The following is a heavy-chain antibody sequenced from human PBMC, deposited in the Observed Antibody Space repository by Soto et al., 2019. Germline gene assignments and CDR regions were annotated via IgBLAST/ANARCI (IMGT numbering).Heavy chain of an antibody. CDR1: GYTFINYG. CDR3: ARVSTTVTILGADFDY. Sequence: QVQLVQSGAEVKKPGASVKVSCKASGYTFINYGISWVRQAPGQGLEWMGWISGYNGNTDYAQKLQGRVTMTTDTSTTTAYMELRSLRSDDTAVYYCARVSTTVTILGADFDYWGQGTLVTVSS. D-gene: IGHD4-17*01. V-gene: IGHV1-18*01. J-gene: IGHJ4*02. CDR2: ISGYNGNT.